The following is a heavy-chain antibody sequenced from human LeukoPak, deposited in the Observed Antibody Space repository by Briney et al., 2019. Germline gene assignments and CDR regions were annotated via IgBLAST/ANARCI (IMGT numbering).Heavy chain of an antibody. V-gene: IGHV3-48*03. Sequence: GGSLRLSCAASGFTFSSYEMNSVRQAPGKGLEWVSYISSSGSTIYYADSVKGRFTISRDNAKNSLYLQMNSLRAEDTAVYYCARGTGDPSLDYWGQGTLVTVSS. CDR2: ISSSGSTI. CDR3: ARGTGDPSLDY. J-gene: IGHJ4*02. D-gene: IGHD3-10*01. CDR1: GFTFSSYE.